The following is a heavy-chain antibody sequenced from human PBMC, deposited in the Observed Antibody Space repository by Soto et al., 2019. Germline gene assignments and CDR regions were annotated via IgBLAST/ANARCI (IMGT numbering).Heavy chain of an antibody. Sequence: SVKVSCKTSGGTCRTHAITWVRQAPGQGLEWMGGIIPIFGMANYAQKFQGRVIITADESTSTVHMELRSLRSEDTAVYYCAREGGSSWYGPNWFDPWGQGTLVTVSS. CDR3: AREGGSSWYGPNWFDP. J-gene: IGHJ5*02. D-gene: IGHD6-13*01. CDR2: IIPIFGMA. V-gene: IGHV1-69*13. CDR1: GGTCRTHA.